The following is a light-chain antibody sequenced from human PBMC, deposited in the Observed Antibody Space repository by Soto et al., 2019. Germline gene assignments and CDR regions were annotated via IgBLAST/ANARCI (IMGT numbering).Light chain of an antibody. J-gene: IGLJ2*01. CDR1: SSDVSGYNY. Sequence: QSALTQPASVSGSPGQSITISCTGTSSDVSGYNYVSWYQQHPGKAPKLMIYGVTNRPSGVSNRFSGSKSGNTASLTISGLQAEDEADYYCSSYTSSTTLSVVFGGGTKLTVL. CDR2: GVT. CDR3: SSYTSSTTLSVV. V-gene: IGLV2-14*01.